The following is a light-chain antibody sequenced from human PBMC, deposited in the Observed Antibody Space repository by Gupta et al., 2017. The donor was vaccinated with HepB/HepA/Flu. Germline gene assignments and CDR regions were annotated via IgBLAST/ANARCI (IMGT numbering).Light chain of an antibody. CDR3: AALDNSLSAYV. Sequence: QPVLTQPPSASGTPGQRVAISCSGSSSNVGRDNVYWYRQLPGTAPKLLIYNDDRRPSGVPDRFSGSKSGTSASLAISGLRAEDEADYYCAALDNSLSAYVFGTGTWVTVL. V-gene: IGLV1-47*02. CDR1: SSNVGRDN. CDR2: NDD. J-gene: IGLJ1*01.